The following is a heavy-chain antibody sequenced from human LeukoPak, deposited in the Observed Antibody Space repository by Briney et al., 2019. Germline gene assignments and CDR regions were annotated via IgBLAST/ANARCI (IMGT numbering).Heavy chain of an antibody. CDR3: ARIRDGYNDAYDI. V-gene: IGHV1-46*01. J-gene: IGHJ3*02. CDR2: INPGGGNT. Sequence: ASVKVSCKASGYTFTNYYMHWVRQAPGQGLEWMGLINPGGGNTNYAQNFQGRVTMTRDTSTTTVYMELSCLRSEDTAIYYCARIRDGYNDAYDIWGQGTVVTVPS. CDR1: GYTFTNYY. D-gene: IGHD5-24*01.